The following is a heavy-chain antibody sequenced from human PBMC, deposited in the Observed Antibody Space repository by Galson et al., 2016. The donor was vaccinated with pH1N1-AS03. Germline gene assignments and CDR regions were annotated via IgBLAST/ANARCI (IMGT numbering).Heavy chain of an antibody. J-gene: IGHJ6*04. Sequence: SVKVSCKASGGSFSTYAITWVRQAPGQGLEWMGGIIPVFGTTSFAQKFQDRVSITADESTSTAFMELSSLRSEDTAVYHCAREGCGARSTTGCYASGLGRRSYMDVWGKGTTVTVSS. V-gene: IGHV1-69*13. CDR2: IIPVFGTT. CDR1: GGSFSTYA. CDR3: AREGCGARSTTGCYASGLGRRSYMDV. D-gene: IGHD2-2*01.